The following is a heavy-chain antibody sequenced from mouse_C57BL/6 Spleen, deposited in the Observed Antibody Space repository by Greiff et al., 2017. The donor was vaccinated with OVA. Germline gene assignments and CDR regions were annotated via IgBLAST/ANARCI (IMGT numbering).Heavy chain of an antibody. V-gene: IGHV1-64*01. CDR2: IHPNRGST. D-gene: IGHD2-4*01. Sequence: QVQLQQPGAELVKPGASVKLSCKASGSTFTSYWMHLVQQRPGQGLEWIGMIHPNRGSTKYNEKFQGKAPLTVDKSSSTAYMQLSSLTSEDSAVYYCARGGDYDAYYAMDYWGQGTSVTVSS. CDR1: GSTFTSYW. J-gene: IGHJ4*01. CDR3: ARGGDYDAYYAMDY.